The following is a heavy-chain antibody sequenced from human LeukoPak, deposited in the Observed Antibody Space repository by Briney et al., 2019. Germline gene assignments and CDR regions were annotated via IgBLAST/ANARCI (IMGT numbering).Heavy chain of an antibody. CDR2: IYYSGST. D-gene: IGHD5-24*01. V-gene: IGHV4-59*01. CDR1: GGSISSYY. Sequence: RPSETLSLTCTVSGGSISSYYWSWIRQPPGKGLEWSGYIYYSGSTNYNSSLKSRVTISVDTSKNQFSLKLSSVTAADTAVYYCARDQDGYNSYFDYWGQGTLVTVSS. CDR3: ARDQDGYNSYFDY. J-gene: IGHJ4*02.